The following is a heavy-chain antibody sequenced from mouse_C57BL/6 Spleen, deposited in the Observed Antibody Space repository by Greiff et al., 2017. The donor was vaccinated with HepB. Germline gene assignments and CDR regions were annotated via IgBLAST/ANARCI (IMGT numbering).Heavy chain of an antibody. J-gene: IGHJ4*01. CDR3: AKRGSNSRGYAMDY. V-gene: IGHV2-3*01. Sequence: QVQLQQSGPGLVAPSQRLSITCTVSGFSFTSYGVSWVRQPPGKGLEWLGVIWGDGSTNYHSALISRLSISKDNSKSQVFLKLNSLQTDDTATYYCAKRGSNSRGYAMDYWGQGTSVTVSS. CDR2: IWGDGST. CDR1: GFSFTSYG. D-gene: IGHD2-5*01.